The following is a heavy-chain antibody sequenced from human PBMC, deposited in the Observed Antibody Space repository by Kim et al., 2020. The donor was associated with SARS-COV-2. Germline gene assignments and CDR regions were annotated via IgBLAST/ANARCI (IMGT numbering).Heavy chain of an antibody. V-gene: IGHV3-9*01. CDR3: AKESKGDYYDSSGYNY. Sequence: GGSLRLSCAASGFTFDDYAMHWVRQAPGKGLEWVSGISWNSGSIGYADSVKGRFTISRDNAKNSLYLQMNSLRAEDTALYYCAKESKGDYYDSSGYNYWGQGTLVTVSS. J-gene: IGHJ4*02. D-gene: IGHD3-22*01. CDR2: ISWNSGSI. CDR1: GFTFDDYA.